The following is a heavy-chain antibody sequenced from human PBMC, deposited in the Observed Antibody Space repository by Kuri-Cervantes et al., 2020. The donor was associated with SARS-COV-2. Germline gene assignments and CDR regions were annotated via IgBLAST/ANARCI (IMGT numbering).Heavy chain of an antibody. CDR3: ARLTGVTNGFDS. D-gene: IGHD1-20*01. CDR2: IWYDGSNK. V-gene: IGHV3-33*01. Sequence: GGSLSLTCAASGFTFSSYGMHWVRQAPGKGLGWVAVIWYDGSNKYYADSVKGRFTISRDNSKNTLYLQMNSLRAEDTAVYYCARLTGVTNGFDSWGQGTLVTVSS. CDR1: GFTFSSYG. J-gene: IGHJ5*01.